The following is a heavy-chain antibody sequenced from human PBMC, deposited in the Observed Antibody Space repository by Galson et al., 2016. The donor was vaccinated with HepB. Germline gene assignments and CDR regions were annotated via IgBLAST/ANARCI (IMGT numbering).Heavy chain of an antibody. CDR3: ARMERYGSGSYNIDY. V-gene: IGHV1-18*01. D-gene: IGHD3-10*01. J-gene: IGHJ4*02. CDR2: IRAYSGDT. Sequence: SVKVSCKASGYTFNTYGVAWVRQAPGQGLEWLGWIRAYSGDTNYGQELQGRVTMTIATSTTTAYMELTSLRSDDTAVYYCARMERYGSGSYNIDYWGQGTLVTVSS. CDR1: GYTFNTYG.